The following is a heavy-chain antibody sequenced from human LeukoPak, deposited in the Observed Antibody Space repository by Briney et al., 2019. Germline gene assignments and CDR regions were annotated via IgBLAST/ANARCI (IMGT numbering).Heavy chain of an antibody. CDR2: ISTYNANT. CDR3: ARGYSYGYRDYFDY. V-gene: IGHV1-18*01. CDR1: GYTFTGYA. D-gene: IGHD5-18*01. J-gene: IGHJ4*02. Sequence: GASVKVSCKAPGYTFTGYAISWVRQAPGQGLEWMGWISTYNANTNYAQNLQGRVTMTTDTSTSTAYMELRSLRSDDTAVYYCARGYSYGYRDYFDYWGQGTLVTVSS.